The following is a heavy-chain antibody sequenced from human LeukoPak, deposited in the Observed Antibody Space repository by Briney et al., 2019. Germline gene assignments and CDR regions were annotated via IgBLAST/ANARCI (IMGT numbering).Heavy chain of an antibody. V-gene: IGHV3-20*01. CDR2: INRNGGTI. Sequence: GGSLRLSCAASGFTLDDYGMSWVRQVPGKGLEWVSGINRNGGTINYADSVKGRFTISRDYAKNSLYLQMNSLRAEDTALYHCARERSTSNWYGTPDFDYWGQGILVTVSS. J-gene: IGHJ4*02. CDR3: ARERSTSNWYGTPDFDY. CDR1: GFTLDDYG. D-gene: IGHD6-13*01.